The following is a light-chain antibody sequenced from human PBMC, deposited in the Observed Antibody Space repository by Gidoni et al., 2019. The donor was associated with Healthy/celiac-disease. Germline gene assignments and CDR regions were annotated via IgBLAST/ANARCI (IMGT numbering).Light chain of an antibody. J-gene: IGKJ4*01. V-gene: IGKV1-33*01. CDR2: DAS. Sequence: DIQMTQSPSSLSASVGDRVTITCQASQDISNDLNWYQQKPGKAPKLLIYDASNLETGVPSRFSGSRSGTDFTLTISSLQPEDIATYYCQQYDNLPLTFGGGTKVEIK. CDR1: QDISND. CDR3: QQYDNLPLT.